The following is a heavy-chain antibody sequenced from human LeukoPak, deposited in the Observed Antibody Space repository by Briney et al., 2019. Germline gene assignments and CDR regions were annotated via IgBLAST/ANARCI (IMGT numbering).Heavy chain of an antibody. CDR3: ARHFRGMDV. V-gene: IGHV4-34*01. Sequence: PSETLSLTCAVYGGSFSGYYWSWIRQPPGKGLEWIGEINHSGSTNYNPSLKSRVTISVDTSKNQFSLKLSSVTAADTAVYYCARHFRGMDVWGQGTTVTVSS. CDR2: INHSGST. CDR1: GGSFSGYY. D-gene: IGHD3-3*02. J-gene: IGHJ6*02.